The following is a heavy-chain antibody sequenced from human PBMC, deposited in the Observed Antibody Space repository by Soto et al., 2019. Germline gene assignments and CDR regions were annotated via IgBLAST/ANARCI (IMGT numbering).Heavy chain of an antibody. CDR2: LYYTGST. D-gene: IGHD1-26*01. J-gene: IGHJ4*02. CDR1: GGSIRSSSYY. V-gene: IGHV4-39*01. CDR3: VRSLGATTPYFDP. Sequence: SETLSLTCTVSGGSIRSSSYYWGWIRQPPGKGLEWIGNLYYTGSTYYNPSLKSRVTISVDTSKNQISLNLSSVTAADTAVYYCVRSLGATTPYFDPWGQGTLVTVS.